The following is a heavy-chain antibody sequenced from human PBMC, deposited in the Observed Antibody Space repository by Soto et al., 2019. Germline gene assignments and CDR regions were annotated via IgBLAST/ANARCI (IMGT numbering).Heavy chain of an antibody. Sequence: ASVKVSCKASGYTFTSYGISWVRQAPGQGLEWKGWISAYNGNTNYAQKLQGRVTMTTDTSTSTAYMELRSLRSDDTAVYYCASDLAYYDFWSKHPYYFAYWGQGTLVTVSS. CDR1: GYTFTSYG. J-gene: IGHJ4*02. CDR2: ISAYNGNT. CDR3: ASDLAYYDFWSKHPYYFAY. D-gene: IGHD3-3*01. V-gene: IGHV1-18*01.